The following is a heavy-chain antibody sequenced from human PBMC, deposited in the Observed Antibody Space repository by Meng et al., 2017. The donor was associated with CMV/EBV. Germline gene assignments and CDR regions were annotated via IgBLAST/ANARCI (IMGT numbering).Heavy chain of an antibody. V-gene: IGHV4-34*01. J-gene: IGHJ4*02. Sequence: SETLSLTCAVYGGSFSGYYWNWIRQPPGKGLEWIGEINHSGSTNYNPSLKSRVTISVDTSKNQFSLKLSSVTAADTAVYYCAGASFWSGYYDYWGQGTLVTVSS. CDR1: GGSFSGYY. D-gene: IGHD3-3*01. CDR3: AGASFWSGYYDY. CDR2: INHSGST.